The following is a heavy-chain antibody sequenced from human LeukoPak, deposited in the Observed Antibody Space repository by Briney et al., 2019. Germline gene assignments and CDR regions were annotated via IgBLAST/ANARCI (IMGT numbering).Heavy chain of an antibody. V-gene: IGHV3-48*03. Sequence: GGSLRLSCTASGFSFSNYEMDWVRQAPGKGLEWVSHISSSGGTIFYADSVKGRFTISRDNAKNSMYLQMSSLRAEDTAVYYCARELTSDSSGYDAFHIWGQGTSVTVSS. D-gene: IGHD3-22*01. CDR2: ISSSGGTI. CDR1: GFSFSNYE. J-gene: IGHJ3*02. CDR3: ARELTSDSSGYDAFHI.